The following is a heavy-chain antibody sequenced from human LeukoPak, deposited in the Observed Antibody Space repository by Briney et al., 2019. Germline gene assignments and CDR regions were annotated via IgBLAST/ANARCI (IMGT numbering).Heavy chain of an antibody. V-gene: IGHV3-23*01. CDR3: AKGSYYDSSGSFYFDY. D-gene: IGHD3-22*01. CDR2: MSSSGGST. Sequence: SGGSLRLSCAASGFTFSSNAMSWVRQAPGKGLEWVSGMSSSGGSTYYAESVKGRFTVSRDNSKNTLYVQVNSLGTEDTAAYYCAKGSYYDSSGSFYFDYWGQGTLDTVSS. CDR1: GFTFSSNA. J-gene: IGHJ4*02.